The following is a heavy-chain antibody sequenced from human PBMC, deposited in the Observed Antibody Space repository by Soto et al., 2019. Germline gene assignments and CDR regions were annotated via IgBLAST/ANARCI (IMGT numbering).Heavy chain of an antibody. CDR3: AKKLGPSAFDL. D-gene: IGHD1-26*01. CDR1: GGTFTDYT. CDR2: IIPVLDLS. Sequence: QVQLVQSGAEVKKSGSSVKVSCTASGGTFTDYTITWVRQAPGQGLEWMGRIIPVLDLSNYAQKFQGRVTITADKSTTTSYMELSGLTSEDTAVYYCAKKLGPSAFDLWGRGTLVTVSS. V-gene: IGHV1-69*02. J-gene: IGHJ2*01.